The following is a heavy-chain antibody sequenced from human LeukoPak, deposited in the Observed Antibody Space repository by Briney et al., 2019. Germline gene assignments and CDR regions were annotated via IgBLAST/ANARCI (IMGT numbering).Heavy chain of an antibody. CDR2: ISGSGGST. Sequence: GGSLRLPCAASGFTFSNYAMNWVRQAPGKGLEWVSVISGSGGSTYHADSVKGRFTISRDNSKNTLYLQLNSLRAEDTAVYYCAKGRGTFWSGLVSDYWGQGTLVTVSS. V-gene: IGHV3-23*01. CDR3: AKGRGTFWSGLVSDY. J-gene: IGHJ4*02. CDR1: GFTFSNYA. D-gene: IGHD3-3*01.